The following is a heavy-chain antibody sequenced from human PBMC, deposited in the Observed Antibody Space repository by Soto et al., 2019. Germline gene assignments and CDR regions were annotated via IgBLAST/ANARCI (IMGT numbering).Heavy chain of an antibody. J-gene: IGHJ4*02. CDR2: IYYNGNT. CDR3: ARHGPLSNNWNQLDY. V-gene: IGHV4-39*01. Sequence: QLQLQESGPGLVKPSETLSLTCTVSGGSISSSPYYWGWIRQPPGKGLEWIGNIYYNGNTFYNPSLKSRVTISVDTSKNQCSRKLSSVTAADTAVYYCARHGPLSNNWNQLDYWGQGTLVTVSS. D-gene: IGHD1-1*01. CDR1: GGSISSSPYY.